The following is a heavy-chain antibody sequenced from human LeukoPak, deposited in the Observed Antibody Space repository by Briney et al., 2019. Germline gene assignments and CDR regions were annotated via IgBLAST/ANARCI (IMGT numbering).Heavy chain of an antibody. CDR3: ARDQSGSYYQFDY. Sequence: PSETLSLTCTVSGGSISSYYWSWIRQPPGKGLEWIGYIYYSGSTNYNPSLKSRVTISVDTSKNQFSLELSSVTAADTAVYYCARDQSGSYYQFDYWGQGTLVTVSS. V-gene: IGHV4-59*01. J-gene: IGHJ4*02. CDR1: GGSISSYY. CDR2: IYYSGST. D-gene: IGHD3-10*01.